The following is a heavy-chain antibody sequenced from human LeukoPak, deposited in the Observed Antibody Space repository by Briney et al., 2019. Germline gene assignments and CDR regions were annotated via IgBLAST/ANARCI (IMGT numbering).Heavy chain of an antibody. D-gene: IGHD1-26*01. Sequence: ASVKVSCKASGYTFTGYYMHWVRQAPGQGLEWMGRINPNSGGTNYAQKFQGRVTMTRDTSISTAYMELSRLRSDDTAVYYCASRNPCSGSSPFDYWGQGTLVTVSS. CDR2: INPNSGGT. J-gene: IGHJ4*02. V-gene: IGHV1-2*06. CDR3: ASRNPCSGSSPFDY. CDR1: GYTFTGYY.